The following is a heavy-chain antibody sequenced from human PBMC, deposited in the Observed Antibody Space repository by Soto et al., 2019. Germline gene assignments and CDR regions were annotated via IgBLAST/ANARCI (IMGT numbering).Heavy chain of an antibody. CDR1: GGSISSYY. J-gene: IGHJ4*02. CDR2: IYYSGST. V-gene: IGHV4-59*08. CDR3: ARQALGIAVADYLDY. Sequence: QVQLQESGPGLVKPSETLSLTCTVSGGSISSYYWSWIRQPPGKGLEWIGYIYYSGSTNYNPSLKRRVTISVDTSKNQFSLKLSSVTAADTAVYYCARQALGIAVADYLDYWGQGTLVTVSS. D-gene: IGHD6-19*01.